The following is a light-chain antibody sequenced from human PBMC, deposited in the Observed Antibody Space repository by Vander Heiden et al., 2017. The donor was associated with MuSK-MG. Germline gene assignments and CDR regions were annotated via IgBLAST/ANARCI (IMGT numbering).Light chain of an antibody. CDR1: EDINNF. CDR3: QQDDIYRT. CDR2: GAS. Sequence: DIQVAHSPSSLSAPVGDSVTITCQASEDINNFLSWFQQKPGKAPKLLIYGASNLETGVPSRFSGSGSGTDFTLTISSLQPEDSATYYCQQDDIYRTFGQGTKLEIK. V-gene: IGKV1-33*01. J-gene: IGKJ2*01.